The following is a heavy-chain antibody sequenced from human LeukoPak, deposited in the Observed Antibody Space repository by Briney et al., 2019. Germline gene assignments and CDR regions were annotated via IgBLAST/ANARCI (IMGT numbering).Heavy chain of an antibody. J-gene: IGHJ4*02. CDR2: IRKDGSDI. D-gene: IGHD3-3*01. CDR1: GFTFSTYW. V-gene: IGHV3-7*01. Sequence: HPGGSLRLSCAASGFTFSTYWMSWVRQAPGKGLEWVANIRKDGSDIHYVDSVKGRFTISKDNAKNSLYLDLNSLRVEDTAVYYCARDGSGFYYWGQGTLVIVSS. CDR3: ARDGSGFYY.